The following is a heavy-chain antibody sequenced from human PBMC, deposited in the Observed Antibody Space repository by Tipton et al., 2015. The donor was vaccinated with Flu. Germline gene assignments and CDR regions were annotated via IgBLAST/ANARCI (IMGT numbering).Heavy chain of an antibody. CDR2: INPDSDGT. J-gene: IGHJ3*02. CDR3: ARASSVSDAFDI. V-gene: IGHV1-2*06. Sequence: QLVQSGAEGKKPGASLKVSCKASGYTFTGYYMHWVRQAPGQGLEWMGRINPDSDGTNYSQKFQGRVTMTRDTSINTVYMELGSLRSDDTAVYYCARASSVSDAFDIWGQGTVVTVSS. CDR1: GYTFTGYY.